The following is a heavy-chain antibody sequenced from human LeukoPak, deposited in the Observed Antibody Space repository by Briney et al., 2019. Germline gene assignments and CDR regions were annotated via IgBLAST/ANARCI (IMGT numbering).Heavy chain of an antibody. V-gene: IGHV3-74*01. CDR2: INNDGSST. CDR3: VRDLGIAVAPGY. CDR1: GFTFSSYW. J-gene: IGHJ4*02. D-gene: IGHD6-19*01. Sequence: GGSLRLSCAASGFTFSSYWMHWVRQAPGKGLVWVSHINNDGSSTSYADSVKGRFTISRDNAKNTLYLQMNSLRTEDTAVYYCVRDLGIAVAPGYWGQGTLVTVSS.